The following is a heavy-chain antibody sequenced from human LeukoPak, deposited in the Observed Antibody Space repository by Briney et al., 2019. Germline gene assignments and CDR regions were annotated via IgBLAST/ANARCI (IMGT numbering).Heavy chain of an antibody. J-gene: IGHJ5*02. Sequence: SETLSLTCSVSGGFISSGYYYWSWLRQPAGKGLEWIGRIYTGGSTNYNPSLKSRVTISMDTSKNQFSLKLTSVTAVDTAVYYCARTSTLTTAFDIWGQGTLVTVSS. CDR1: GGFISSGYYY. CDR2: IYTGGST. CDR3: ARTSTLTTAFDI. V-gene: IGHV4-61*02. D-gene: IGHD4-11*01.